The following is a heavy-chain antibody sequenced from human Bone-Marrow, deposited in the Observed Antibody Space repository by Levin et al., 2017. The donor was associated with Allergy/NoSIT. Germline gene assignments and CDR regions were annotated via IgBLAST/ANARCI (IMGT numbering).Heavy chain of an antibody. Sequence: KVSCQGSGYMFTSYWISWVRHLPGRGLEWMGRIAPSNSSIKYSPSFQGHVTISVDKSISTAYLQWSSLKASDTAMYYCARLGVAASGIGKWGQGTLVTVSS. D-gene: IGHD6-25*01. CDR1: GYMFTSYW. CDR3: ARLGVAASGIGK. J-gene: IGHJ4*02. CDR2: IAPSNSSI. V-gene: IGHV5-10-1*01.